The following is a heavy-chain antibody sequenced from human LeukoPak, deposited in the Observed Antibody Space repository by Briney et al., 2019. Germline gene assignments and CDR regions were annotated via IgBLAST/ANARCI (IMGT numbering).Heavy chain of an antibody. Sequence: KPSETLSLTCDVSSYSISSGYYWGWIRPPPGKGLEWIGSIYHTGRTYYNPSLKSRVTISVDTSKNQFSLKLSSVTAADTAVYYCARGLEMEWLFSVGWFDPWGQGTLVTVSS. CDR1: SYSISSGYY. CDR3: ARGLEMEWLFSVGWFDP. CDR2: IYHTGRT. V-gene: IGHV4-38-2*01. D-gene: IGHD3-3*01. J-gene: IGHJ5*02.